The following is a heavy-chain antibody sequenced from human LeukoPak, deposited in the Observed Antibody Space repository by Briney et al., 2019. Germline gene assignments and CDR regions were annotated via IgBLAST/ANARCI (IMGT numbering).Heavy chain of an antibody. CDR2: ISSSGSTI. J-gene: IGHJ6*03. V-gene: IGHV3-48*03. CDR3: ARSVEYFDWTQEDYYYYMDV. CDR1: GFTFSSYE. D-gene: IGHD3-9*01. Sequence: GGSLRLSCAASGFTFSSYEMNWVRRAPGKGLEWVSYISSSGSTIYYADSVKGRFTIYRDNAKNSLYLQMNSLRAEDTAVYYCARSVEYFDWTQEDYYYYMDVWGKGTTVTISS.